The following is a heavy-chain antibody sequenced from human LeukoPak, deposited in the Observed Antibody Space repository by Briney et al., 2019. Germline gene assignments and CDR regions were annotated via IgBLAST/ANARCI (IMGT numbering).Heavy chain of an antibody. CDR3: ARGRGIAARPIDY. CDR2: MYNSGST. CDR1: GVSVSNCY. V-gene: IGHV4-59*02. J-gene: IGHJ4*02. Sequence: SETLSLTCTVSGVSVSNCYWSWIRQPPGKGLEWVGYMYNSGSTNYNPSLKSRVTISVDTSKNQFSLKLSTVTAADTAVYYCARGRGIAARPIDYWGQGTLVTVSS. D-gene: IGHD6-6*01.